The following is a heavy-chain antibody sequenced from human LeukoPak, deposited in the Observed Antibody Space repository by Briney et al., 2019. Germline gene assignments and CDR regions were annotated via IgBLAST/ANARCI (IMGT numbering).Heavy chain of an antibody. D-gene: IGHD2-8*02. CDR2: IRPDGSGE. CDR1: GFTFSGFW. CDR3: ARDCGAAITGPRFDL. J-gene: IGHJ4*02. V-gene: IGHV3-7*03. Sequence: GGSLRLSCAVSGFTFSGFWMSWVRQAPGKGLEWVAMIRPDGSGEYYMDSVKGRFTISRDNVNYSLYLQMNSLTAEDTAVYYCARDCGAAITGPRFDLWGQGARVTVSS.